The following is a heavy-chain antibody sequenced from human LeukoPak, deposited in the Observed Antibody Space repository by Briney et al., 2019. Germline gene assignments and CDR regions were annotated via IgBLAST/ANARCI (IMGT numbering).Heavy chain of an antibody. J-gene: IGHJ4*02. CDR2: IKQDGSEK. V-gene: IGHV3-7*05. CDR3: ARGVDSLRYFDWFLYYFDY. Sequence: GGSLRLSCAASGFTFSSYWMSWVRHAPGKGLGWVANIKQDGSEKYYVDSVKGRFTISRDNAKNSLYLQMNSLRAEDTAVYYCARGVDSLRYFDWFLYYFDYWGQGTLVTVSS. CDR1: GFTFSSYW. D-gene: IGHD3-9*01.